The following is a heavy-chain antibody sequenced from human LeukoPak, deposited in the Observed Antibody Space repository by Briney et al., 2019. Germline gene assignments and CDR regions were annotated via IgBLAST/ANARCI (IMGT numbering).Heavy chain of an antibody. CDR3: ARAPVIVVVPAAAYYYYGMDV. Sequence: GSLRLSCVASGFTFTDHPMNWVRQAPGKGLDWIGEINHSGSTNYNPSLKSRVTISVDTSKNQFSLKLSSVTAADTAVYYCARAPVIVVVPAAAYYYYGMDVWGQGTTVTVSS. D-gene: IGHD2-2*01. V-gene: IGHV4-34*01. CDR2: INHSGST. J-gene: IGHJ6*02. CDR1: GFTFTDHP.